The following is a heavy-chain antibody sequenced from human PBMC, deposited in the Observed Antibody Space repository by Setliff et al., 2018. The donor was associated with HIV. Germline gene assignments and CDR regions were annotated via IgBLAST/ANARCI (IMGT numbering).Heavy chain of an antibody. CDR3: ASGRGAKGGYDYFGS. J-gene: IGHJ4*02. CDR2: IYYSGAT. V-gene: IGHV4-31*03. Sequence: SETLSLTCTVSGDSISSGGYYWSWIRQLPGKGLEWIGYIYYSGATYYNPSLKNRVTTSLDTSKSQFSLKLTSVTAADTALYYCASGRGAKGGYDYFGSWGQGTLVTVSS. CDR1: GDSISSGGYY. D-gene: IGHD5-12*01.